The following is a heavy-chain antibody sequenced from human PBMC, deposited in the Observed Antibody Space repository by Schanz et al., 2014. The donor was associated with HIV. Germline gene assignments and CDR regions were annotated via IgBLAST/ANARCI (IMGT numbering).Heavy chain of an antibody. V-gene: IGHV4-34*02. J-gene: IGHJ6*02. CDR1: GGSFRGYY. D-gene: IGHD1-20*01. CDR2: ISYTGRA. Sequence: QVQLQQWGAGLLKPSETLSLTCAVYGGSFRGYYWTWIRQFPGLGLEWIGSISYTGRAHYNASLARRVTMSLDTSKNKVVLSLTSVIATDTAVYYCARRTDNWELRPYYGMDVWGRGTTVIVSS. CDR3: ARRTDNWELRPYYGMDV.